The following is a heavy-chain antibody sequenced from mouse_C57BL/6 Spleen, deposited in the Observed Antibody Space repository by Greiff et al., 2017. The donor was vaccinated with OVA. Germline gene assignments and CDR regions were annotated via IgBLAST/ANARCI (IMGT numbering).Heavy chain of an antibody. CDR2: IDPSDSET. Sequence: QVQLQQPGAELVRPGSSVKLSCKVSGYTFTSSWMHWVKQRPIQGLEWIGNIDPSDSETHYNQKFKDKATLTVDKSSSTSYMQLSSLTSEDSAVYYCARRYYYGSSDSMDYWGQGTSVTVSS. V-gene: IGHV1-52*01. CDR3: ARRYYYGSSDSMDY. D-gene: IGHD1-1*01. CDR1: GYTFTSSW. J-gene: IGHJ4*01.